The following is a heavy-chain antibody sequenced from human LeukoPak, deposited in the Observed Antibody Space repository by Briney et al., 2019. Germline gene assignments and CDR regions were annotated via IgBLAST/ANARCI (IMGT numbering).Heavy chain of an antibody. Sequence: SETLSLTCTVSGGSISTYYWNWIRQPPGKGLEWIGYIYYSGRTNYNPSLRSRVTMSIDASNNQFSLKLTSVTAADTAVYYCARQYSSSWYKINNWFDPWGQGTLVTVSS. CDR3: ARQYSSSWYKINNWFDP. CDR2: IYYSGRT. J-gene: IGHJ5*02. CDR1: GGSISTYY. V-gene: IGHV4-59*01. D-gene: IGHD6-13*01.